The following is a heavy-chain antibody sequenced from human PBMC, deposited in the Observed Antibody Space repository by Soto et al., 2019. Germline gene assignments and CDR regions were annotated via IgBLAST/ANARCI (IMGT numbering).Heavy chain of an antibody. D-gene: IGHD3-3*01. CDR2: INHSGST. Sequence: PSETLSLTCAVYGGSFSGYYWSWIRQPPGKGLEWIGEINHSGSTNYNPSLKSRVTISVDTSKNQFSLKLSSVTAADTAVYYCARITILVNSEYNWFDPWGQGTLVTVSS. J-gene: IGHJ5*02. CDR1: GGSFSGYY. V-gene: IGHV4-34*01. CDR3: ARITILVNSEYNWFDP.